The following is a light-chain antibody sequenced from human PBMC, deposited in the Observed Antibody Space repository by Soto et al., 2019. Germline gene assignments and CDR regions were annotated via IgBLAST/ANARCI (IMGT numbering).Light chain of an antibody. CDR1: QSVSNN. Sequence: EIVMTQSPATLSVSPGERATLSCRASQSVSNNLAWYQQKSGQAPRLLIYGASGRATGIPDRFGGSGSGTDFTLTISSLEPEDFAVYYCQQRSNWPSITFGQGTRLENK. V-gene: IGKV3-11*01. CDR3: QQRSNWPSIT. CDR2: GAS. J-gene: IGKJ5*01.